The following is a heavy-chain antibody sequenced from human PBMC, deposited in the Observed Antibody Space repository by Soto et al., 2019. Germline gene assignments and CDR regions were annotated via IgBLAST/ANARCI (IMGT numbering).Heavy chain of an antibody. CDR1: GYTFTSYA. CDR3: ARSIVVVTALDY. CDR2: INDGNGNT. Sequence: ASVKVSCKASGYTFTSYAMHWVRQAPGQRLEWMGWINDGNGNTKYLQKFQGRVTITRDTSASTAYMELSSLRSEDTAVYYCARSIVVVTALDYWGQGTLVTAPQ. D-gene: IGHD2-21*02. V-gene: IGHV1-3*01. J-gene: IGHJ4*02.